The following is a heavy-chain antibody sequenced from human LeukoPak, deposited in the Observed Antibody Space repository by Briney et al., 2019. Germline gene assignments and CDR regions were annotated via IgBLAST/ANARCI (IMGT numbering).Heavy chain of an antibody. J-gene: IGHJ4*02. CDR2: ISSSSNTI. D-gene: IGHD6-13*01. Sequence: GGSLRLSCAASGFTFSSYSMNGARQAPGKGREWVSYISSSSNTIYYEESVKGRFTISRDHAKNSLYLQMNRLRAEDTAVYYCARGNYGSRIAAAGSTPFDYWGQGTLVTVSS. CDR1: GFTFSSYS. V-gene: IGHV3-48*04. CDR3: ARGNYGSRIAAAGSTPFDY.